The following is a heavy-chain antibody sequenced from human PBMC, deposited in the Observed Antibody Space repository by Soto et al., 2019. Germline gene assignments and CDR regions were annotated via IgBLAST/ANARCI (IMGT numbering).Heavy chain of an antibody. CDR1: GFTFSGDW. J-gene: IGHJ4*02. Sequence: EVQLVESGGGLVQPGGSLRLSCAASGFTFSGDWMHWVRQAAGKGLVWVSRINMDGSSTNYADSVKGRFTISRDNAKNTLYLQMNSLRVDDTAVYYCARGRRGLYHHDYWGKGALVTVSS. V-gene: IGHV3-74*01. D-gene: IGHD2-2*01. CDR2: INMDGSST. CDR3: ARGRRGLYHHDY.